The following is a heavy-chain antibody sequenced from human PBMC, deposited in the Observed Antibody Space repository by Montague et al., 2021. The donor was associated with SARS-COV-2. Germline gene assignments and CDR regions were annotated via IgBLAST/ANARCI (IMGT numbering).Heavy chain of an antibody. CDR1: GGSFSGYY. Sequence: SETRSLTCAVYGGSFSGYYWNWIRQPPGKGLEWIGEINHSGSTNYNPSLKSRVTMSVDTSKNQFSLKLSSVTAADTAVYYCAGGARQGYGFRLGSFDSWGQGTLVTVSS. CDR3: AGGARQGYGFRLGSFDS. CDR2: INHSGST. D-gene: IGHD3-10*01. J-gene: IGHJ4*02. V-gene: IGHV4-34*01.